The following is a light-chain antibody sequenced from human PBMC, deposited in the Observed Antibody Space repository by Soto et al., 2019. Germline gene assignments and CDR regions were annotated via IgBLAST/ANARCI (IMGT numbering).Light chain of an antibody. J-gene: IGLJ3*02. Sequence: SYELTQPLSVSVALGQTARITCGGNNIGSKNVHWYQQKAGQAPVLVIYRDSNRPSGIPERFSVSNSGNTATLTISRAQAGDEADYYCQVWDSSRNWVFGGGTKVTVL. CDR3: QVWDSSRNWV. CDR2: RDS. CDR1: NIGSKN. V-gene: IGLV3-9*01.